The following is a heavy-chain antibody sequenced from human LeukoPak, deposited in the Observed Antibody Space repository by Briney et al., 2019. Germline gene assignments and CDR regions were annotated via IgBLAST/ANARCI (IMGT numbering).Heavy chain of an antibody. D-gene: IGHD5-12*01. Sequence: GGSLRLSCAASGFTFSSYAMHWVRQAPGKGLEWVAVISYDGSNKYYADSVKGRFTISRDNSKNTLYLQMNSLRDEDTAVYYCARDLGATTLLYDYYGMDVWGQGTTVTVSS. J-gene: IGHJ6*02. CDR2: ISYDGSNK. CDR3: ARDLGATTLLYDYYGMDV. V-gene: IGHV3-30-3*01. CDR1: GFTFSSYA.